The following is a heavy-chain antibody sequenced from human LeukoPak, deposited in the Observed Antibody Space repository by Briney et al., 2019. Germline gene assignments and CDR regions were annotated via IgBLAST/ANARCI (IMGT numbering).Heavy chain of an antibody. D-gene: IGHD1-14*01. V-gene: IGHV3-21*01. CDR3: VRENHGSFDH. Sequence: GGSLRLSCAASGFSFSTYYVNWVRQAPGKGLEWVACISSGSTYKFHADSVRGRFAVSRDNAKNSLYLQMNSLRADDTAVYYCVRENHGSFDHWGRGSLVTVSS. CDR2: ISSGSTYK. J-gene: IGHJ4*02. CDR1: GFSFSTYY.